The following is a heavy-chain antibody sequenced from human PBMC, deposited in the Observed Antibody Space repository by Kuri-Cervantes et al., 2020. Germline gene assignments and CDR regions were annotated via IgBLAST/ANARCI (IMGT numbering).Heavy chain of an antibody. CDR2: IIPIFGTA. J-gene: IGHJ6*01. D-gene: IGHD6-19*01. V-gene: IGHV1-69*13. CDR1: GGTFSSYA. CDR3: ARGGYSSGRNYYYYGMDV. Sequence: SVKVSCKASGGTFSSYAISWVRQAPGQGLEWMGGIIPIFGTANYAQKFQGRVTITADESTSTAYMELSSLRSEDTAVYYCARGGYSSGRNYYYYGMDVWGQGTTVTVSS.